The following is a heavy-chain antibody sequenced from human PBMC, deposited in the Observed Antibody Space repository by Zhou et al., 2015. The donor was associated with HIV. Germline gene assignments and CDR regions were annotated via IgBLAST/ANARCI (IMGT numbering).Heavy chain of an antibody. Sequence: VQLVESGGGLVKPGGSLRLTCETSGFTFSVFVFHWVRQVPGKAPLWVARLGDDGSTKTYADSVKGRFTISRDNARKTLYLDMNSLRVEDTAVYYCARVRLPGRHFDWVRSPPAYWGQGALVTVSS. CDR3: ARVRLPGRHFDWVRSPPAY. D-gene: IGHD3-9*01. J-gene: IGHJ4*02. CDR1: GFTFSVFV. V-gene: IGHV3-74*03. CDR2: LGDDGSTK.